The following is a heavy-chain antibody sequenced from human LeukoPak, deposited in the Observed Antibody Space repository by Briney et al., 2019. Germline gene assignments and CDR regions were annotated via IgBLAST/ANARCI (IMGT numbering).Heavy chain of an antibody. Sequence: SETLSLTCTVSGGSISSSSYYWGWIRQPPGKGLEWIGSIYHSGSTYYNPSLKSRVTISVDTSKNQFSLKLSSVTAADTAVYYCARVVKDLLLLDYWGQGTLVTVSS. CDR2: IYHSGST. CDR1: GGSISSSSYY. D-gene: IGHD2-15*01. J-gene: IGHJ4*02. V-gene: IGHV4-39*07. CDR3: ARVVKDLLLLDY.